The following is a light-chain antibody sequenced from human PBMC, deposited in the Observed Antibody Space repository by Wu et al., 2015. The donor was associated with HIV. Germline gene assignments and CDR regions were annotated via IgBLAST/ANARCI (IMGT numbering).Light chain of an antibody. V-gene: IGKV3-15*01. Sequence: EIVMTQSPATLSVSPGESATLSCRASQSVGSNLAWYQQKPGQAPRLLIYGASTRATGIPARFSGSGSGTEFTLTISSLQSEDFAVYFCQQYNFWPTFGGGTKVEIK. CDR3: QQYNFWPT. J-gene: IGKJ4*01. CDR1: QSVGSN. CDR2: GAS.